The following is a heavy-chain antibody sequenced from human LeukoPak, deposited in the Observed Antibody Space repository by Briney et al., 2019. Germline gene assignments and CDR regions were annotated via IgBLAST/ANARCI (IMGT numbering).Heavy chain of an antibody. Sequence: GASVKVSCKASGYTFTSYDINWVRQATGQGLEWMGWMNPNSGNTGYAQKFQGRVTITRNTSISTAYMELSSQRSEDTAVYYCARGVGYCSSTSCYLFDYWGQGTLVTVSS. CDR1: GYTFTSYD. D-gene: IGHD2-2*01. J-gene: IGHJ4*02. V-gene: IGHV1-8*03. CDR3: ARGVGYCSSTSCYLFDY. CDR2: MNPNSGNT.